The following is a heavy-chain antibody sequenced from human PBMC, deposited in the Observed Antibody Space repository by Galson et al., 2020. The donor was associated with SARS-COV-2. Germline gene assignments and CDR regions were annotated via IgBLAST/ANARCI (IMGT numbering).Heavy chain of an antibody. CDR1: GFTFSSYA. J-gene: IGHJ5*02. D-gene: IGHD4-17*01. CDR3: ARPAEMTTVTTQLDP. V-gene: IGHV3-30-3*01. CDR2: ISYDGSNK. Sequence: GESLKIPCAASGFTFSSYAMHWVRQAPGKGLEWVAVISYDGSNKYYADSVKGRFTISRDHSKNTLYLQMNSLRAEDTAVYYCARPAEMTTVTTQLDPWGQGTLVTVSS.